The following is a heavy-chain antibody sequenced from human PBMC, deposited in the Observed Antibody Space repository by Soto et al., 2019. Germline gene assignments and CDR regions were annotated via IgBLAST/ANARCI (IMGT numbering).Heavy chain of an antibody. CDR2: IYHSGST. CDR3: ARDQNGSGNYYTRYFDY. Sequence: PSETLSLTCAVSGGSINSRYWWSWVRRSPGKGLEWIGEIYHSGSTNYNPSLKSRVTISVDKSKNQFSLNLSSVTAADTAVYYCARDQNGSGNYYTRYFDYWGQGTLVTVSS. CDR1: GGSINSRYW. V-gene: IGHV4-4*02. J-gene: IGHJ4*02. D-gene: IGHD3-10*01.